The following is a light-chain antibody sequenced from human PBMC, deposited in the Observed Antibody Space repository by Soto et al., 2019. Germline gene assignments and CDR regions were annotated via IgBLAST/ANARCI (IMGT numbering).Light chain of an antibody. CDR3: QQRSNWPGEV. V-gene: IGKV3-11*01. J-gene: IGKJ2*01. Sequence: EIVLTQSPVTLSLSPGERATLSCRASQNISRYFAWYQQRPGQAPRLLIYDATNRANGIPARFSGSGSGTDFTLTISSLEPEDFVVYSCQQRSNWPGEVFGQGTKLEIK. CDR1: QNISRY. CDR2: DAT.